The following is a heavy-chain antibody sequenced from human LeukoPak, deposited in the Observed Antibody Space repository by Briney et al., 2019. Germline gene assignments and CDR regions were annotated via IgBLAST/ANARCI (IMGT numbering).Heavy chain of an antibody. J-gene: IGHJ3*02. V-gene: IGHV1-46*01. CDR3: ARLGPDDAFDI. Sequence: ASVKVSCKASGYTFTSYYTHWVRQAPGQGLEWMGIINPSGGSTSYAQKFQGRVTMTRDTSTSTVYMELSSLRPEDTAVYYCARLGPDDAFDIWGQGTMVTVSS. CDR1: GYTFTSYY. D-gene: IGHD1-26*01. CDR2: INPSGGST.